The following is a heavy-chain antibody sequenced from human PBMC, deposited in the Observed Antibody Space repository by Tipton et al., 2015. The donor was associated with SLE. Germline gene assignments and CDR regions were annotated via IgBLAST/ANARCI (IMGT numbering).Heavy chain of an antibody. J-gene: IGHJ4*02. V-gene: IGHV3-48*01. CDR3: GRDLYVSGSYYNVPLGH. CDR1: GFTFSSYN. D-gene: IGHD3-10*01. Sequence: SLRLSCAASGFTFSSYNMNWVRQAPGKGLEWLSYISSGSSNIYYADSVKGRFTISRDNAKNSLYLQMNSLRAEDTAVYYCGRDLYVSGSYYNVPLGHWGQGTLVTVSS. CDR2: ISSGSSNI.